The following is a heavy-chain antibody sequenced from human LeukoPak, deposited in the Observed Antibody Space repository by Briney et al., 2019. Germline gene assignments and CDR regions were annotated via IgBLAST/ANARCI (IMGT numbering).Heavy chain of an antibody. J-gene: IGHJ6*02. Sequence: SETLSLTCTVSGGSISSYYWSWIRQPPGKGLEWIGYIYFSGSTNYNPSLKSRVTISIDTSKNQFSLKLSSVTAADTAVYYCARQGHYSYYGMDVWGQGTTVTVSS. CDR1: GGSISSYY. CDR3: ARQGHYSYYGMDV. CDR2: IYFSGST. V-gene: IGHV4-59*08.